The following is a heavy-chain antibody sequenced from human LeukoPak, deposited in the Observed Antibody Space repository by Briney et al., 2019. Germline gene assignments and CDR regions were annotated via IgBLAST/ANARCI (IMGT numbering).Heavy chain of an antibody. Sequence: SETLSLTCAVYGGSFSGYYWSWIRQPPGKGLEWIGEINHSGSTNYNPSLKSRVTISVDTSKNQFSLKPSSVTAADTAVYYCARDRAPYCSSTSCYQGHDYWGQGTLVTVSS. CDR2: INHSGST. CDR1: GGSFSGYY. CDR3: ARDRAPYCSSTSCYQGHDY. V-gene: IGHV4-34*01. D-gene: IGHD2-2*01. J-gene: IGHJ4*02.